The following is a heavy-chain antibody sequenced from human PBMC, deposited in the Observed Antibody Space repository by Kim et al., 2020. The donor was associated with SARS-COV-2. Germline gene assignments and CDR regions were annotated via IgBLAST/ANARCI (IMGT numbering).Heavy chain of an antibody. CDR3: ARDTYDSSGYYRPHAFDI. Sequence: SRVTISVDTSKNQFSRELSSVTAADTAVYYCARDTYDSSGYYRPHAFDIWGQGTMVTVSS. D-gene: IGHD3-22*01. V-gene: IGHV4-59*01. J-gene: IGHJ3*02.